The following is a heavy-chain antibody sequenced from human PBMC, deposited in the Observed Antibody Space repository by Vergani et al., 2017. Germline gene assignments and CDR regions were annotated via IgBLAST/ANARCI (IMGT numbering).Heavy chain of an antibody. D-gene: IGHD1-26*01. CDR2: IYYSGST. CDR1: GGSFSGYY. CDR3: ARVVGATLDY. Sequence: QVQLQQWGAGLLKPSETLSLTCAVYGGSFSGYYWSWIRQHPGKGLEWIGYIYYSGSTYYNPSLKSRVTISVDTSKNQFSLKLSSVTAADTAVYYCARVVGATLDYWGQGTLVTVSS. J-gene: IGHJ4*02. V-gene: IGHV4-34*01.